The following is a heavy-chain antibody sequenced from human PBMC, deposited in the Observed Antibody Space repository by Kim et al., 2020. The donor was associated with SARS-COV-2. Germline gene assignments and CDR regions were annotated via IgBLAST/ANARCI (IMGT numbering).Heavy chain of an antibody. CDR3: VNFKIAAAGTEACDY. D-gene: IGHD6-13*01. V-gene: IGHV3-64D*09. J-gene: IGHJ4*02. CDR1: GSTFSSYA. CDR2: ISSNGGST. Sequence: GGSLRLSCSASGSTFSSYAMHWVRQAPGKGLEYVSAISSNGGSTYYADSVKGRFTISRDNSKNTLYPQMSSLRAEDTAVYYCVNFKIAAAGTEACDYWGQGTLVTVSS.